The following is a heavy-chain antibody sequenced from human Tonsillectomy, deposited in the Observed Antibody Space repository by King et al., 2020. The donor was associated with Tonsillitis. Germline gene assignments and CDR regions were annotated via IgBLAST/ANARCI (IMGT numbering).Heavy chain of an antibody. V-gene: IGHV3-48*03. CDR1: GFTFSSYE. CDR2: ISGSGSAI. J-gene: IGHJ4*02. Sequence: VQLVESGGGLVQPGRSLRLSCAASGFTFSSYEMNWVRQAPGKGLKWVSYISGSGSAIYYADSVKGRFTISRDNAKKSLYLQMNSLRAEDTAIYYCARYYGSGTYLDYWGQGTLVTVSS. CDR3: ARYYGSGTYLDY. D-gene: IGHD3-10*01.